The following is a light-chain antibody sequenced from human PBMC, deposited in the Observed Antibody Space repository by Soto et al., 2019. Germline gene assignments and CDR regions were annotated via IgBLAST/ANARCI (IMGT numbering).Light chain of an antibody. CDR1: SSDVGGYNY. CDR2: EVS. CDR3: SSYTSSSTLDV. Sequence: QSVLTQPASVSGSPGQSITFSCTGTSSDVGGYNYVSWYQHHPGKAPKLMIYEVSNRPSGVSNRFSGSKSGNTASLTISGLQAEDEADYYCSSYTSSSTLDVFGTGTKVTVL. V-gene: IGLV2-14*01. J-gene: IGLJ1*01.